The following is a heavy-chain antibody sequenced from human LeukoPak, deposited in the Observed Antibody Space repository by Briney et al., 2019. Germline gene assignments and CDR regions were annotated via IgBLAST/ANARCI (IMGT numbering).Heavy chain of an antibody. V-gene: IGHV4-59*08. Sequence: PSETLSLTCTVAGGSISSYYWSWIRQPPGKGLEWIGYIYYSGSTNYNPSLKSRVTISVDTSKNQFSLKLSSVTAADTAVYYCPRLGPTAVEGTILAYNWFDPWGQGTLVTVSS. D-gene: IGHD3-9*01. CDR2: IYYSGST. CDR3: PRLGPTAVEGTILAYNWFDP. J-gene: IGHJ5*02. CDR1: GGSISSYY.